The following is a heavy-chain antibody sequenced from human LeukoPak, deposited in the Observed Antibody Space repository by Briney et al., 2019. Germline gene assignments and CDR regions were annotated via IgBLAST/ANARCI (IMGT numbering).Heavy chain of an antibody. D-gene: IGHD3-10*01. CDR1: GGSISSYY. CDR3: ARDIGLLWFGELLL. CDR2: IYYSGST. Sequence: SEPLFLTCTVSGGSISSYYWSWLRQPPGKGLEWIGYIYYSGSTNYNPSLKSRVTISVDTSKNQFSLKLSSVTAADTAVYYCARDIGLLWFGELLLWGQGTLVTVSS. J-gene: IGHJ4*02. V-gene: IGHV4-59*01.